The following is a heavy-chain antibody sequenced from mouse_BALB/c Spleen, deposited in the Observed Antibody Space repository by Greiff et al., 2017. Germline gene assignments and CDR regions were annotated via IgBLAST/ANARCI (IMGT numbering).Heavy chain of an antibody. J-gene: IGHJ3*01. CDR2: IYPGNVNT. V-gene: IGHV1S56*01. CDR3: ARDDRGPFAY. Sequence: QVQLQQSGPELVKPGASVRISCKASGYTFTSYYIHWVKQRPGQGLEWIGWIYPGNVNTKYNEKFKGKATLTADKSSSTAYLQLSSLTSEDTAVYYCARDDRGPFAYWGQGTLVTVSA. CDR1: GYTFTSYY.